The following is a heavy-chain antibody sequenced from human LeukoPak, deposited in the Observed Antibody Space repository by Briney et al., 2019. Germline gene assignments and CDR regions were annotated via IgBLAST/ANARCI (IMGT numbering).Heavy chain of an antibody. V-gene: IGHV1-18*01. D-gene: IGHD1-26*01. CDR3: ARGEVEWELLGFDY. Sequence: GASVKVSCKASGYTFTSYGISWVRQAPGQGLEWMGWVSAYNGKTNYAQKLQGRVTMTTDTSTSTAYMELRSLRSEDTAVYYCARGEVEWELLGFDYWGQGTLVTVSS. CDR2: VSAYNGKT. J-gene: IGHJ4*02. CDR1: GYTFTSYG.